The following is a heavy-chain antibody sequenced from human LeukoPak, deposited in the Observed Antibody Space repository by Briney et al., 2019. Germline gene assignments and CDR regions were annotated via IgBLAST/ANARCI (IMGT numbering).Heavy chain of an antibody. CDR3: AKSRSGSANWALQIFDN. D-gene: IGHD1-1*01. Sequence: GGSLRLSCAASGFTFSTYNMNWVRQAPGKGLEWVSFISSSSSAIYYADSVKGRFTVSKDNAKKSLYLQMNSLRAEDTAVYFCAKSRSGSANWALQIFDNWGQGTLVTVSS. V-gene: IGHV3-48*04. CDR1: GFTFSTYN. CDR2: ISSSSSAI. J-gene: IGHJ4*02.